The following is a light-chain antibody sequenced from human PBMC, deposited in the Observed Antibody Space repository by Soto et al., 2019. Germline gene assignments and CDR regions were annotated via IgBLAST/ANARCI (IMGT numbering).Light chain of an antibody. Sequence: QSALTQPASVSGSPGQSITISCTGTSRDIGFFNYVSWYQQHPGKAPKLMIYDVSNRPSGVSNRFSGSKSGNTASLTISGLRAEDEADYYCNSYTSNNTYVFGTGTKLTVL. J-gene: IGLJ1*01. CDR2: DVS. CDR3: NSYTSNNTYV. CDR1: SRDIGFFNY. V-gene: IGLV2-14*03.